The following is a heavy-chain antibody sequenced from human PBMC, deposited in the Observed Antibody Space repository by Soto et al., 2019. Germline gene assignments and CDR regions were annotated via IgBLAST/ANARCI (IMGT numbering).Heavy chain of an antibody. CDR2: IIPIVGIA. CDR1: GYTFTSYS. Sequence: ASVKVSCKASGYTFTSYSISWVRQAPGQGLEWMGRIIPIVGIANYAQKLQGRVTMTTDTSTSTAYMELRSLRSDDTAVYYCARDLNIVVVPAAKLDFDYWGQGTLVTVSS. D-gene: IGHD2-2*01. J-gene: IGHJ4*02. V-gene: IGHV1-18*01. CDR3: ARDLNIVVVPAAKLDFDY.